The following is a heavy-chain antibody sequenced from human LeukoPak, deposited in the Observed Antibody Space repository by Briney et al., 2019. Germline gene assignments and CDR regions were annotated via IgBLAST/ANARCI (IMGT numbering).Heavy chain of an antibody. Sequence: GGSLRLSCAASGVTFSSYAMSWVRQAPGKGQEWVSAISGSGGSTYYADSVRGRVTISRDNSKNTLYLQMDSLRVEDTALYYCARDRMGATGNFDYWGQGTLVTVSS. D-gene: IGHD1-26*01. J-gene: IGHJ4*02. CDR3: ARDRMGATGNFDY. CDR1: GVTFSSYA. V-gene: IGHV3-23*01. CDR2: ISGSGGST.